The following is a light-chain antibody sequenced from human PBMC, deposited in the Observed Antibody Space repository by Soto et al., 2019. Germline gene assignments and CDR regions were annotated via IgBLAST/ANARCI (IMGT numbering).Light chain of an antibody. J-gene: IGKJ1*01. Sequence: IQMTQSPSSLSASVGDRVIITCRASQGIGNALAWYQQKAGIAPKLLIDSASTLLSGVPSRFSGSGSGTDCTRTISSLQPEDVATYYCQKYDSAPWTFGNGTKLEIK. CDR2: SAS. CDR1: QGIGNA. V-gene: IGKV1-27*01. CDR3: QKYDSAPWT.